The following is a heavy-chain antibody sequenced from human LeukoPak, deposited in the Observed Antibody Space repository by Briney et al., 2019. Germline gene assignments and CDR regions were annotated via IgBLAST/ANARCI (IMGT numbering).Heavy chain of an antibody. CDR2: ISGSGGST. CDR1: GFTFSSYA. D-gene: IGHD1-26*01. Sequence: PGGSLRLSCAASGFTFSSYAMSWVRQAPGKGLEWVSAISGSGGSTYYADSVKGRFTISRDNSKNTLYLQMNSLRAEDTAVYYCAKDLWGVGATNSAFDIWGQGTMVTVSS. CDR3: AKDLWGVGATNSAFDI. J-gene: IGHJ3*02. V-gene: IGHV3-23*01.